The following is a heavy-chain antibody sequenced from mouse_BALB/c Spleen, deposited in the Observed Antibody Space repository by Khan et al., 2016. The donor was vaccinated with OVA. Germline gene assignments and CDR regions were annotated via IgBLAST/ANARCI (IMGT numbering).Heavy chain of an antibody. CDR2: ITYSGST. V-gene: IGHV3-2*02. CDR1: GYSITSDYA. CDR3: ARDYGSSYLFFDY. Sequence: VQLKQSGPGLVKPSQSLSLTCTVSGYSITSDYAWNWIRQFPGNKLEWMAYITYSGSTGYNPSLKGRISITRDTSTNPFFLQLNSVTTEDTATYESARDYGSSYLFFDYWGQGTTLTVSA. J-gene: IGHJ2*01. D-gene: IGHD1-1*01.